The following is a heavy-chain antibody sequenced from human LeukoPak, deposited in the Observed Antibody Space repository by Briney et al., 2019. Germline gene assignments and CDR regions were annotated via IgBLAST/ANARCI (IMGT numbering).Heavy chain of an antibody. CDR1: GFTFSSYW. CDR2: INSDGSST. J-gene: IGHJ6*02. D-gene: IGHD3-10*01. Sequence: PGGSLRLSCAASGFTFSSYWMHWVRQAPGKGLVWVSRINSDGSSTSYADSVKGRFTISRDNAKNTLYLQMNSLRAEDTAVYYCARDPWFEVFEAYYYGMDVWGQGTTVTVSS. CDR3: ARDPWFEVFEAYYYGMDV. V-gene: IGHV3-74*01.